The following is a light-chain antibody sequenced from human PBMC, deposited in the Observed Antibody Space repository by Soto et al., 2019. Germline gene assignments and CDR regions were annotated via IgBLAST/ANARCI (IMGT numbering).Light chain of an antibody. CDR3: GSYARSNTVL. Sequence: QSALTQPASVSGSPGQSVTISCTGTSSDIGGYNYVSWYQQHPGKAPKLMIYDVSDRPSGVSNRFSGSKSGNTASLTISGLQAEDEADYYCGSYARSNTVLFGGGTK. CDR1: SSDIGGYNY. J-gene: IGLJ2*01. CDR2: DVS. V-gene: IGLV2-14*03.